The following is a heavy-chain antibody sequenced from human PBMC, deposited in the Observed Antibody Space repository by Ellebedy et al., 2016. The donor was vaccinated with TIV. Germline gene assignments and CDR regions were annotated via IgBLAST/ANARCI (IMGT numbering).Heavy chain of an antibody. J-gene: IGHJ4*02. D-gene: IGHD6-19*01. CDR2: IKQDGSEK. V-gene: IGHV3-7*01. CDR3: ARDQWLGRAYYFDS. Sequence: GGSLRLSCGTSGFTFSNYWMTWVRQAPGKGLEWVANIKQDGSEKYYVDSVKGRFSISRDNAKNSLYVQMNSLRDEDTAVYYCARDQWLGRAYYFDSWGQGTLVTVSS. CDR1: GFTFSNYW.